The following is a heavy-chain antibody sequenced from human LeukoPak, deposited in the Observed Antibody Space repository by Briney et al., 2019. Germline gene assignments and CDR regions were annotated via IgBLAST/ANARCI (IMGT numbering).Heavy chain of an antibody. CDR1: GYTFTSYW. CDR3: ARSHYYGSGSYYNVGY. CDR2: IYPGDSDT. J-gene: IGHJ4*02. V-gene: IGHV5-51*01. D-gene: IGHD3-10*01. Sequence: KVSCKASGYTFTSYWIGWVRQMPGKGLEWMGIIYPGDSDTRYSPSFQGQVTISADKSISTAYLQWSSLKASDTAMYYCARSHYYGSGSYYNVGYWGQGTLVTVSS.